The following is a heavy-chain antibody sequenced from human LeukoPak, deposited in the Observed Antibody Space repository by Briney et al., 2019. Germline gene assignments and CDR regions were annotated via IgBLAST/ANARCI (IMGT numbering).Heavy chain of an antibody. D-gene: IGHD4-17*01. V-gene: IGHV5-10-1*01. CDR1: GYSFTSYW. CDR2: IDPSVSYT. CDR3: AGQSYGDNVSY. Sequence: GESLKISSKGSGYSFTSYWISWLRQMPGKGLEWLGRIDPSVSYTNYSPSFQGHVTISADKSIRAAYLQWSSLKASDTAMYYCAGQSYGDNVSYWGQGTLVTVSS. J-gene: IGHJ4*02.